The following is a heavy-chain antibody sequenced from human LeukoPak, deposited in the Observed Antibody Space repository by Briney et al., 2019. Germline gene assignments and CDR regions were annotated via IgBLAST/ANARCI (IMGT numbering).Heavy chain of an antibody. CDR2: IWYDGSNE. V-gene: IGHV3-33*08. CDR3: ARAEGGMDV. CDR1: GFTVSSNY. Sequence: GGSLRLSCAASGFTVSSNYMSWVRQAPGKGLEWVAVIWYDGSNEYYVDSVKGRFTISRDNSKNTLYLQMNSLRVEDTAVYYCARAEGGMDVWGQGTTVTVSS. J-gene: IGHJ6*02.